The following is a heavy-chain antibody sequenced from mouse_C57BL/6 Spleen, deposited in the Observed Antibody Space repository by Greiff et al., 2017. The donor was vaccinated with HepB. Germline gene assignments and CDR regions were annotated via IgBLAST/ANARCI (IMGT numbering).Heavy chain of an antibody. CDR2: IHPNSGST. Sequence: QVQLQQPGAELVKPGASVKLSCKASGYTFTSYWMHWVKQRPGQGLEWIGMIHPNSGSTNYNEKFKSKATLTVDKSSSTADMQLSSLTSENSAVYYCARATMVTTGYFDVWGTGTTVTVSS. J-gene: IGHJ1*03. V-gene: IGHV1-64*01. D-gene: IGHD2-2*01. CDR3: ARATMVTTGYFDV. CDR1: GYTFTSYW.